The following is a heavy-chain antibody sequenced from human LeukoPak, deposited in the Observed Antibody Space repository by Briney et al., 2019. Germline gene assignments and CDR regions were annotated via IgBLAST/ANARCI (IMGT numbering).Heavy chain of an antibody. CDR2: IVVGSGNT. CDR1: GFTFTSSA. J-gene: IGHJ3*02. CDR3: AAAPNVDIVATIRRGAFDI. V-gene: IGHV1-58*02. Sequence: GTSVNVSCKASGFTFTSSAMQWVRQARGQRLEWIGGIVVGSGNTNYAQKFQERVTITRDMSTSTAYMELSSLRSEDTAVYYCAAAPNVDIVATIRRGAFDIWGQGTMVTVSS. D-gene: IGHD5-12*01.